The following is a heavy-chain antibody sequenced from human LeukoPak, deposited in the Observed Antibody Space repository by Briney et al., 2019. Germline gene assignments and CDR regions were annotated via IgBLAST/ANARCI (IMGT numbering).Heavy chain of an antibody. Sequence: GGSLRLSCAASGFTFSSYSMNWVRQAPGKGLEWVSTISGSGGITYYADSVKGRFIISRDNSKNTLYLQMNSLRAEDTAVYYCASTSTSSGWSDFDYWGQGVLVTVSS. CDR1: GFTFSSYS. J-gene: IGHJ4*02. CDR3: ASTSTSSGWSDFDY. CDR2: ISGSGGIT. D-gene: IGHD6-19*01. V-gene: IGHV3-23*01.